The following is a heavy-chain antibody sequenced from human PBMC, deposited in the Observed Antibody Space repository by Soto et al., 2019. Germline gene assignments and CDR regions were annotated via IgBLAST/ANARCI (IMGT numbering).Heavy chain of an antibody. CDR2: IIPILGIA. D-gene: IGHD6-13*01. Sequence: ASVKVSCKASGGTFSSYTINWVRQAPGQGLEWMGRIIPILGIANYAQKFQGRVTITADKSTSTAYMELSSLRSEDTAVYYCASPGVYSSPQYFDYWGQGTLVTVSS. V-gene: IGHV1-69*02. CDR3: ASPGVYSSPQYFDY. CDR1: GGTFSSYT. J-gene: IGHJ4*02.